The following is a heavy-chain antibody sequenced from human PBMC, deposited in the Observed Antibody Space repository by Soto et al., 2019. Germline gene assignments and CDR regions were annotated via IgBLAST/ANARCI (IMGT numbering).Heavy chain of an antibody. CDR1: GFSLSTSGVG. CDR2: IYWDDDR. Sequence: QITLKESGPTLVKPTQTLTLTCTFSGFSLSTSGVGVGWIRQPPGKALEWLAVIYWDDDRRYSPSLKSRLTTTXAXSXXQVVLTMTNMDPVDTGTYYCAHASISPYYYYGMDVWGQGTTVTVSS. CDR3: AHASISPYYYYGMDV. V-gene: IGHV2-5*02. D-gene: IGHD1-20*01. J-gene: IGHJ6*02.